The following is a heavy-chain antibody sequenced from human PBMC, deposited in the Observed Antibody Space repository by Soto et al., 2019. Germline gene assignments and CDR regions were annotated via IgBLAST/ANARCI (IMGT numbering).Heavy chain of an antibody. V-gene: IGHV1-69*10. CDR1: GGTFSSYA. CDR2: IIPILGIA. J-gene: IGHJ6*02. Sequence: ASVKVSCKASGGTFSSYAISGVRQAPGQGLEGMGGIIPILGIANYAQKFPGRVTITADKSTSTAYMELSSLRSEDTAVYSCARPIAAAGTLKYYGMDVWGQGTTVTVSS. D-gene: IGHD6-13*01. CDR3: ARPIAAAGTLKYYGMDV.